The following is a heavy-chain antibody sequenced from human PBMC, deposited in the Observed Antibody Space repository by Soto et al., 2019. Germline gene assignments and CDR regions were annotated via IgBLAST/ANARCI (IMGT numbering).Heavy chain of an antibody. V-gene: IGHV4-34*01. J-gene: IGHJ6*02. CDR3: AFIFRDGYYYYGMDV. Sequence: SETLSLTCAVYGGSFSGYYWSWIRQPPGKGLEWIGEINHSGSTNYNPSLKSRVTISVDTSKNQFSLKLSSVTAADTAVYYCAFIFRDGYYYYGMDVWGQGTTVTV. CDR1: GGSFSGYY. CDR2: INHSGST. D-gene: IGHD3-10*01.